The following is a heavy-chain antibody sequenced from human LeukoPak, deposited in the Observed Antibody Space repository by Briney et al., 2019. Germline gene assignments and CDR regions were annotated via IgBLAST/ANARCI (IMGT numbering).Heavy chain of an antibody. Sequence: PSETLSLTCTVSGGSISSYYWSWIRQPPGKGLEWIGYIYYSGSTNYNPSLKSRVTISVDTSKNQFSLKLSSVTAADTAVYYCARRGYNNHYFDYWGQGTLVTVSS. D-gene: IGHD5-18*01. V-gene: IGHV4-59*08. J-gene: IGHJ4*02. CDR2: IYYSGST. CDR1: GGSISSYY. CDR3: ARRGYNNHYFDY.